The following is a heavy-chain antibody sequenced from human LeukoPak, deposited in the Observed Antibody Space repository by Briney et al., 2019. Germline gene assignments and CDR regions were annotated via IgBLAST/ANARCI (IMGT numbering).Heavy chain of an antibody. Sequence: ASVKVSCKVSGYTLTELSMHWVRQAPGKGLEWMGGFDPEDGETIYARKFQGRVTMTEDTSTDTAYMELSSLRSEDTAVYYCATDRDGSYQFDYWGQGTLVTVSS. CDR2: FDPEDGET. J-gene: IGHJ4*02. CDR1: GYTLTELS. D-gene: IGHD1-26*01. CDR3: ATDRDGSYQFDY. V-gene: IGHV1-24*01.